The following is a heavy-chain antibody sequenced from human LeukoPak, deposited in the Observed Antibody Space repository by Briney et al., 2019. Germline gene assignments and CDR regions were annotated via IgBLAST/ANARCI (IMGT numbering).Heavy chain of an antibody. D-gene: IGHD3-10*01. Sequence: SETLSLTCRVLDRSLSATGWSGIGQPPGKGLEWIGYIYYSGLTNYNPSLKSQITISVHTSRNQFSLRLSSVTAADTAVYYCAENRVPFCYWGQGTLVSVS. J-gene: IGHJ4*02. CDR1: DRSLSATG. V-gene: IGHV4-59*01. CDR3: AENRVPFCY. CDR2: IYYSGLT.